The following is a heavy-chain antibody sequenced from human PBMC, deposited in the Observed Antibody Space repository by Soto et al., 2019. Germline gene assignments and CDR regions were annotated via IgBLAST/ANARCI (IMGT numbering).Heavy chain of an antibody. V-gene: IGHV1-24*01. CDR1: GYTLTELS. J-gene: IGHJ3*02. D-gene: IGHD2-15*01. Sequence: ASVKVSCKVSGYTLTELSMHWVRQAPGKGLEWMGGFDPEDGETIYAQKFQGRVTMTEDTSTDTAYMELSSLRSEDTAVYYCATVRPYCSGGSCPHDAFDIWGQGTMVT. CDR2: FDPEDGET. CDR3: ATVRPYCSGGSCPHDAFDI.